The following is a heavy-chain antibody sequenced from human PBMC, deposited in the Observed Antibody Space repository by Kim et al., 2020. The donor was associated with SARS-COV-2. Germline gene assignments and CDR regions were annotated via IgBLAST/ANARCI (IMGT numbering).Heavy chain of an antibody. CDR2: INHSGST. Sequence: SETLSLTCAVYGGSFSGYYWSWIRQPPGKGLEWIGEINHSGSTNYNPSLKSRVTISVDTSKNQFSLKLSSVTAADTAVYYCARVPATYDFWSGPPWPKEGYYYYYGSDVWGQGTTVTVSS. D-gene: IGHD3-3*01. CDR1: GGSFSGYY. J-gene: IGHJ6*02. CDR3: ARVPATYDFWSGPPWPKEGYYYYYGSDV. V-gene: IGHV4-34*01.